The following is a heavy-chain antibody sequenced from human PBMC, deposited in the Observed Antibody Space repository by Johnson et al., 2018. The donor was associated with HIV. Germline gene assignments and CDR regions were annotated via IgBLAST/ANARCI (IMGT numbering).Heavy chain of an antibody. CDR2: SWNSGSI. J-gene: IGHJ3*02. Sequence: MQLVESGGGVVQPGRSLRLSCAASGFTVSSNYMSWVRQAPGKGLEWVSGISWNSGSIGYADSVKGRFTISRDNSKNTLYLQMNSLRAEDTAVYYCASSRRGQQLVPLAFDIWGQGTMVTVSS. CDR3: ASSRRGQQLVPLAFDI. D-gene: IGHD6-13*01. V-gene: IGHV3-66*02. CDR1: GFTVSSNY.